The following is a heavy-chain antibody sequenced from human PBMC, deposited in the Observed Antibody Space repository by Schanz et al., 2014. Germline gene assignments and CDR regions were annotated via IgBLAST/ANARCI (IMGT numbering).Heavy chain of an antibody. CDR1: GFTFSDSA. CDR3: AKYGGELGVSFEY. V-gene: IGHV3-48*04. Sequence: EVQLVESGGGLVQPGGSLRLSCAASGFTFSDSAMTWVRQAPGKGLEWVSSISYTGNTIDYTDSVKGRFTISRDNAKTSVYLQMNSLRPEDTAVYYCAKYGGELGVSFEYWGQGTLVTVSS. J-gene: IGHJ4*02. D-gene: IGHD7-27*01. CDR2: ISYTGNTI.